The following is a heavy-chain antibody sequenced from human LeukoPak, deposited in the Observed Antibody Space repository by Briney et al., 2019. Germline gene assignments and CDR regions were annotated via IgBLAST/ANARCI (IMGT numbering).Heavy chain of an antibody. D-gene: IGHD6-19*01. V-gene: IGHV3-30*02. J-gene: IGHJ3*02. Sequence: GGSLRLSCAASGFNFRSYGMHWVRQAPGKGLEWVAFIRYDTIKEYYAHSVKGRFTISKDDSKNTLFLQMNGLRAEDTALYYCAKEPCTGSGCYAAFDIWGQGTLVTVSS. CDR1: GFNFRSYG. CDR2: IRYDTIKE. CDR3: AKEPCTGSGCYAAFDI.